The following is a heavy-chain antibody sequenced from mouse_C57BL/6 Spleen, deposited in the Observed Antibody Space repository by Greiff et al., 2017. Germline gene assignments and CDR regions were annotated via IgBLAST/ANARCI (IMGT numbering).Heavy chain of an antibody. V-gene: IGHV1-69*01. J-gene: IGHJ2*01. CDR1: GYTFTSYW. CDR3: AREGTGYFDY. Sequence: QVQLKQPGAELVMPGASVKLSCKASGYTFTSYWMHWVKQRPGQGLEWIGEIDPSDSYTNYNQKFKGKSTLTVDKSSSTAYMQLSSLTSEDSAVYYCAREGTGYFDYWGQGTTLTVSS. CDR2: IDPSDSYT. D-gene: IGHD3-3*01.